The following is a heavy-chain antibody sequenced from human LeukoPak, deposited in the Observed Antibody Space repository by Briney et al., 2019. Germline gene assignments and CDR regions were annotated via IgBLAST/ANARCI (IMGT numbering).Heavy chain of an antibody. Sequence: GGSLRLSCAASGFTFSSYAMSWVRQAPGKGLEWVSSISGSGGSTYYADSVKGRFTISRDNSKNTLYLQMNSLRAEDTAVYYCAKDVIFYRAFDIWGQGTRDTVSS. J-gene: IGHJ3*02. CDR3: AKDVIFYRAFDI. CDR1: GFTFSSYA. V-gene: IGHV3-23*01. CDR2: ISGSGGST. D-gene: IGHD2/OR15-2a*01.